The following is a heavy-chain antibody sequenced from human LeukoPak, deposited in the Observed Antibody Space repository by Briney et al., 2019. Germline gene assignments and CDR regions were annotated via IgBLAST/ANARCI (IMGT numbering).Heavy chain of an antibody. CDR1: GFTFSSRDW. CDR3: AKVSRFFGGHFDY. CDR2: ISGSGGST. D-gene: IGHD3-16*01. V-gene: IGHV3-23*01. J-gene: IGHJ4*02. Sequence: QSGGSLRLSCVASGFTFSSRDWMTWVRQAPGKGLEWVSAISGSGGSTYYADSVKGRFTISRDNSKNILYLQMNSLRAEDTAIYYCAKVSRFFGGHFDYWGQGTLVTVSS.